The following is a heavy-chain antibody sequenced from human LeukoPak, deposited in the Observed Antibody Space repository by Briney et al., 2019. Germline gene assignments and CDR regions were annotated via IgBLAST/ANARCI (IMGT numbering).Heavy chain of an antibody. V-gene: IGHV3-23*01. J-gene: IGHJ4*02. CDR1: GFTFSNAW. CDR3: AKILRNYYYDSSGPVDY. D-gene: IGHD3-22*01. CDR2: ISGSGGST. Sequence: GGSLRLSCAASGFTFSNAWMSWVRQAPGKGLEWVSAISGSGGSTYYADSAKGRFTISRDNSKNTLYLQMNSLRAEDTAVYYCAKILRNYYYDSSGPVDYWGQGTLVTVSS.